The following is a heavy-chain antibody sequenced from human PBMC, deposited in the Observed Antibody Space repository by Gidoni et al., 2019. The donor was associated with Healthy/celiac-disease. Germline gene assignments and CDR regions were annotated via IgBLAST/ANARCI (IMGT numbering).Heavy chain of an antibody. V-gene: IGHV1-69*01. CDR2: IIPIFGTA. Sequence: QVQLVQSGAEVKKPGSSVKVSCKASGGTFSSYAISWVRQAPGPRLEWMGGIIPIFGTANYAQKFQGRVTITADESTSTAYMELSSLRSEDTAVYYCARDLAYCGGDCYSGYYYYGMDVWGQGTTVTVSS. CDR3: ARDLAYCGGDCYSGYYYYGMDV. J-gene: IGHJ6*02. CDR1: GGTFSSYA. D-gene: IGHD2-21*02.